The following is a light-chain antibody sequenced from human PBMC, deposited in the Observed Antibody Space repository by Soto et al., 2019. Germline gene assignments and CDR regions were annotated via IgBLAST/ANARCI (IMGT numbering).Light chain of an antibody. V-gene: IGKV1-9*01. J-gene: IGKJ1*01. CDR1: QGISSY. CDR3: QQYYSYPRT. CDR2: AAS. Sequence: IQLTQSPSSLSASVGDRVTITCRASQGISSYLAWYQQKPGKAPKLLIYAASTLQGGVPSRFSGSGSGTEFTLTISSLQPDDFATYYCQQYYSYPRTFGQGTKVDIK.